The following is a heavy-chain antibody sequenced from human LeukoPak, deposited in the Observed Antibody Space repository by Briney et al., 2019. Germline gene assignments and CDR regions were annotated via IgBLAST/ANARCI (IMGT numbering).Heavy chain of an antibody. V-gene: IGHV1-2*02. Sequence: ASVKVSCKASGYTFTGYYMHWVRQAPGQGLEWMGWINPNSGGTKYAEKFQGRVTMTRDTSISTAYMELSRLRSDDTAVYYCARDRSCTNGVCYGAFDIWGQGTMVTVSS. J-gene: IGHJ3*02. CDR3: ARDRSCTNGVCYGAFDI. CDR2: INPNSGGT. D-gene: IGHD2-8*01. CDR1: GYTFTGYY.